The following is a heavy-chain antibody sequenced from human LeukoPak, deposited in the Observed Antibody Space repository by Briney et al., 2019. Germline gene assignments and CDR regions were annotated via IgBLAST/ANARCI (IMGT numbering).Heavy chain of an antibody. Sequence: GGSLRLSCATSGLTFTNAWMSWFRQAPGKGLEWVGRIKSKTDGGTSDYAAPVQGRFTISRDDSKNTLYLQMNSLKIEDTAVYYCAADPGEWEPIWGQGTMVTVSS. CDR3: AADPGEWEPI. D-gene: IGHD1-26*01. V-gene: IGHV3-15*01. J-gene: IGHJ3*02. CDR2: IKSKTDGGTS. CDR1: GLTFTNAW.